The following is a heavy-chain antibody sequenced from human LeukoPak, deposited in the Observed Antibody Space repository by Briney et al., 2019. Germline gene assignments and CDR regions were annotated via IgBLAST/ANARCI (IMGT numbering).Heavy chain of an antibody. D-gene: IGHD6-13*01. CDR1: GFTFSSYA. V-gene: IGHV3-23*01. J-gene: IGHJ4*02. CDR2: ISGSGGSA. Sequence: GGSLRLSCAASGFTFSSYAMSWVRQAPGKGLECVSAISGSGGSAYYADSVKGGFTISRDNSKNTLYLQMNSLRAEDTAVYYCAKSLWQQLVQRTTLDNWGQGTLVTVSS. CDR3: AKSLWQQLVQRTTLDN.